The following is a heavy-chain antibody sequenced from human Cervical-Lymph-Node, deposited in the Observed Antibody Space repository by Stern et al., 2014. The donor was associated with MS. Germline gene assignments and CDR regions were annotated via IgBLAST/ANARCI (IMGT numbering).Heavy chain of an antibody. V-gene: IGHV3-49*03. J-gene: IGHJ4*02. CDR3: TRAYGSGSIRTDH. CDR2: IRSKDYGGTT. D-gene: IGHD3-10*01. Sequence: EVQLVESGGGLVQPGRSLRLSCTGSGFTFGDYAVSWFRQAPGKGLEWVGFIRSKDYGGTTDYGASVTGRFTISRDDSKSIAYLQMNSLKTEDTAVYYCTRAYGSGSIRTDHWGQGTLVSVSS. CDR1: GFTFGDYA.